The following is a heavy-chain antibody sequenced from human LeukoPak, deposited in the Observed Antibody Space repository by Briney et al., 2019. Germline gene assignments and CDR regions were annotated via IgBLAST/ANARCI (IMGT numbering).Heavy chain of an antibody. J-gene: IGHJ4*02. Sequence: SETLSLTCGVSGGSFSISYWSWIRQPPGKGLEWIGQIYHSGGANYNPSLRSRVTISIDTSKNQLSLRLSSVTAADTAVYYCAKHGSYCFDSWGQGTLVTVSS. V-gene: IGHV4-34*01. CDR2: IYHSGGA. CDR3: AKHGSYCFDS. CDR1: GGSFSISY. D-gene: IGHD2-15*01.